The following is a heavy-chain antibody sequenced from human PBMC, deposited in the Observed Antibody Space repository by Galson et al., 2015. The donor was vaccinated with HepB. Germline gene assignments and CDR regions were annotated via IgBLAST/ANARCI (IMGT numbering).Heavy chain of an antibody. V-gene: IGHV1-3*01. CDR1: GYTFTSYA. CDR2: INAGNGNT. CDR3: AALLWFGEEPNGFDY. Sequence: SVKVSCKASGYTFTSYAMHWVRQAPGQRLEWMGWINAGNGNTKYSQKFQGRVTITRDTSASTAYMELSSLRSEDTAVYYCAALLWFGEEPNGFDYWGQGTLVTVSS. J-gene: IGHJ4*02. D-gene: IGHD3-10*01.